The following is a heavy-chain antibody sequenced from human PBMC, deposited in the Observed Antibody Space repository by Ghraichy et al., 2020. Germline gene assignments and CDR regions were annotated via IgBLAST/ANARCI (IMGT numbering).Heavy chain of an antibody. CDR1: GFTFSSSS. D-gene: IGHD3-10*01. CDR2: ISSSSGNI. CDR3: ARGKELDGSYYIYGMDV. V-gene: IGHV3-21*01. J-gene: IGHJ6*02. Sequence: LSLTCAASGFTFSSSSMNWVRQAPGKGLEWVSFISSSSGNIHYADSVKGRVTISRDNAKNSLYLQMNSLRAEDTAVYYCARGKELDGSYYIYGMDVWGQGTTVTVSS.